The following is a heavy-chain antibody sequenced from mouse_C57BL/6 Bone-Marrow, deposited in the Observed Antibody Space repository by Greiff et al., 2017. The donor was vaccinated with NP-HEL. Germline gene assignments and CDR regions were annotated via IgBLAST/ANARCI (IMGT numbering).Heavy chain of an antibody. D-gene: IGHD2-4*01. CDR1: GFNIKDYY. CDR3: ARRYYDCSWFAY. CDR2: IDPEDGET. J-gene: IGHJ3*01. V-gene: IGHV14-2*01. Sequence: DVKLQESGAELVKPGASVKLSCTASGFNIKDYYMHWVKQRTEQGLEWIGRIDPEDGETKYAPKFQGKAPITADTSSNTAYLQLSSLTSEDTAVYYCARRYYDCSWFAYWGQGTLVTVSA.